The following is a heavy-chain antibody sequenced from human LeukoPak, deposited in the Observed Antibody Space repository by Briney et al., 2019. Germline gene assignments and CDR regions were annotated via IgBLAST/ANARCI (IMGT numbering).Heavy chain of an antibody. Sequence: ASVKVSCKASGYSFTGYYIHWVRQAPGQGLEWMGWINPNGGGTNYAQKFQGRVTMTRDTSISTAYMELSRLRSDDTAVYYCARVSPNTAMVSFDNWGQGTLVTVSS. CDR2: INPNGGGT. J-gene: IGHJ4*02. V-gene: IGHV1-2*02. D-gene: IGHD5-18*01. CDR3: ARVSPNTAMVSFDN. CDR1: GYSFTGYY.